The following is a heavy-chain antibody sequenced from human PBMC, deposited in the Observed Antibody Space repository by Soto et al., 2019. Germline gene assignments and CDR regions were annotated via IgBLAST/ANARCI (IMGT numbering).Heavy chain of an antibody. V-gene: IGHV3-23*01. Sequence: GGSLRLSCAASGFTFSSDAMSWVRQAPGKGLEWVSAISGSGGSTCYADSVKGRFTISRDNSKNTLYLQMNSLRAEDTAVYYCAKGGTFYAAAVPDYWGQGTLVTVSS. CDR3: AKGGTFYAAAVPDY. J-gene: IGHJ4*02. D-gene: IGHD6-13*01. CDR2: ISGSGGST. CDR1: GFTFSSDA.